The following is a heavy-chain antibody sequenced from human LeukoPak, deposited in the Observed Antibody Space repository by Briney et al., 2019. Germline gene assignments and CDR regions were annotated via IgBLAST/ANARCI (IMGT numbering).Heavy chain of an antibody. D-gene: IGHD4-23*01. V-gene: IGHV1-2*02. Sequence: VASVKVSCKASGYTFTAYYINWVRQAPGQGLEWMGWINPHSGGAVYAQGFQGRVTMTRDTSISTAYMELSRLRSDGTAVYYCARFEDYGGNRDVFDIWGQGTMVTVSS. CDR2: INPHSGGA. CDR1: GYTFTAYY. CDR3: ARFEDYGGNRDVFDI. J-gene: IGHJ3*02.